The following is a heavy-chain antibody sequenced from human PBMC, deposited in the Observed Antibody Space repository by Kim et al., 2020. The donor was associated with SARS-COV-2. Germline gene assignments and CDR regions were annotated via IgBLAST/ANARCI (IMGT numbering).Heavy chain of an antibody. CDR3: ARERGYYYYGMDV. J-gene: IGHJ6*02. Sequence: YNPSLKSRVTISVDTSKNQFSLKLSPVTAADTAVYYCARERGYYYYGMDVWGQGTTVTVSS. V-gene: IGHV4-59*01. D-gene: IGHD3-16*01.